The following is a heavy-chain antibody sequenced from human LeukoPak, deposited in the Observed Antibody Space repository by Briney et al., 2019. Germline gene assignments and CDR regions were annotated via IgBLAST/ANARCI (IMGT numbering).Heavy chain of an antibody. Sequence: GGSLRLSCAASGFTFGGFAMSWVRQAPGKGLEWVSGISGSGDATFYADSVKGRFTISRDNSKGTLYLQMNSLRAEDTAVYYCARADYVSGSYFDYWGQGTLVTVSS. CDR3: ARADYVSGSYFDY. J-gene: IGHJ4*02. CDR1: GFTFGGFA. CDR2: ISGSGDAT. V-gene: IGHV3-23*01. D-gene: IGHD3-10*01.